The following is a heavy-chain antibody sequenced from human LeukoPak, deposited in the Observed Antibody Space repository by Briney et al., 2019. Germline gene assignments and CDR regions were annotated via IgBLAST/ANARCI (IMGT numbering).Heavy chain of an antibody. CDR1: GGSISSGGYS. CDR2: IYHSGST. J-gene: IGHJ3*02. CDR3: ARRGDGYNYDAFDI. D-gene: IGHD5-24*01. V-gene: IGHV4-30-2*01. Sequence: PSETLSLTCAVSGGSISSGGYSWNWIRQPPGKGLVWIGYIYHSGSTYYNPSLKSRVTILVNRSKNQFSLKLSSVTAADTAVYYCARRGDGYNYDAFDIWGQGTMVTVSS.